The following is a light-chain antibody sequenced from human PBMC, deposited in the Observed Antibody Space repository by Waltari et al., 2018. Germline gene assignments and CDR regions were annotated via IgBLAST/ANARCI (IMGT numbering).Light chain of an antibody. Sequence: DIQLTQSPSSLSASAGHIVTIACRASQDIGDSLAWYQQKPGKAPRLLIYAASTLHSGVPSRFSGSASGTDFTLTISSLQPEDVATYYCQKYNRAPRTFGQGTYVEIK. V-gene: IGKV1-27*01. CDR1: QDIGDS. CDR3: QKYNRAPRT. J-gene: IGKJ1*01. CDR2: AAS.